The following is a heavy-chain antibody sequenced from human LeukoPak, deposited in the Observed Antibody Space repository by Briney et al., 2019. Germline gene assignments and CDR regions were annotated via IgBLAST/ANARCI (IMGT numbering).Heavy chain of an antibody. CDR3: SSWLGDLLLSL. V-gene: IGHV3-48*02. CDR2: TPRGRNNI. Sequence: GGSLRLSCAASGFTFSSYAMSWVRQAPGKGLEWISYTPRGRNNIYYSDSVKGRFAVSIDPAKNSVYLQMNSLRDEDTALYYCSSWLGDLLLSLWGQGTMVTVSS. J-gene: IGHJ3*01. D-gene: IGHD6-19*01. CDR1: GFTFSSYA.